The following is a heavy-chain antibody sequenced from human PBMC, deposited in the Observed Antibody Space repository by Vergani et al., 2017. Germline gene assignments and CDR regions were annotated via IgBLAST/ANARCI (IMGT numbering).Heavy chain of an antibody. CDR1: GGTFSSYA. V-gene: IGHV1-69*01. Sequence: QVQLVQSGAEVKKPGSSVKVSCKASGGTFSSYAITWVRQAPGQGLEWMGGIIPIFGTANYAQKFQGRVTITADEFTSTAYMELSSLGSEDTAVYYCTRVYPHYGSGREDWFDPWGQGILVTVSS. J-gene: IGHJ5*02. D-gene: IGHD3-10*01. CDR3: TRVYPHYGSGREDWFDP. CDR2: IIPIFGTA.